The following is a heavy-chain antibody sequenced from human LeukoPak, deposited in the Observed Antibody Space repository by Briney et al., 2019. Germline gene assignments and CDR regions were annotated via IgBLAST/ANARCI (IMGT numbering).Heavy chain of an antibody. J-gene: IGHJ4*02. CDR3: ARVAYSSSWYLFDY. CDR2: INPNSGGT. CDR1: GYTFTGYY. D-gene: IGHD6-13*01. Sequence: ASVKVSCKASGYTFTGYYMHWVRQAAGQGLEWMGWINPNSGGTNYAQKFQGRVTMTRDTSISTAYMELSRLRSDDTAVYYCARVAYSSSWYLFDYWGQGTLVTVSS. V-gene: IGHV1-2*02.